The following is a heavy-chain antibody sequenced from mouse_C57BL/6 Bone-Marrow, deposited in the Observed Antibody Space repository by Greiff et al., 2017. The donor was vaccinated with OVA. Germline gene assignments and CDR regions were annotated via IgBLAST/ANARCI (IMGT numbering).Heavy chain of an antibody. CDR1: GFTFSSYA. V-gene: IGHV5-4*01. J-gene: IGHJ2*01. CDR3: AREGYYGSSYRYFDY. Sequence: EVQLVESGGGLVKPGGSLKLSCAASGFTFSSYAMSWVRQTPEKRLEWVATISDGGSYTYYPDNVKGRFTISRDNAKNNLYLQMSHLKSEDTAMYYCAREGYYGSSYRYFDYWGQGTTLTVSS. CDR2: ISDGGSYT. D-gene: IGHD1-1*01.